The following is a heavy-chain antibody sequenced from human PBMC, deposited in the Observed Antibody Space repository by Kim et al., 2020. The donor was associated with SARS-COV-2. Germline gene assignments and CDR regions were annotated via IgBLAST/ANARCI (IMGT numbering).Heavy chain of an antibody. Sequence: SETLSLTCAVYGGSFSGYYWSWIRQPPGKGLEWIGEINHSGSTNYNPSLKSRVTISVDTSKNQFSLKLSSVTAADTAVYYCARGPGGGYCSGGSCYYYY. J-gene: IGHJ6*03. CDR3: ARGPGGGYCSGGSCYYYY. CDR2: INHSGST. CDR1: GGSFSGYY. V-gene: IGHV4-34*01. D-gene: IGHD2-15*01.